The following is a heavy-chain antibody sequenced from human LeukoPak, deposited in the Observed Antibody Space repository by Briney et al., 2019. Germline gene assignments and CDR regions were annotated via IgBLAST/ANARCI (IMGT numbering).Heavy chain of an antibody. CDR1: GYSFTSYW. Sequence: GESLKISCKGSGYSFTSYWIGWVRQMPGKGLEWMGIIYPNDSDTRYSPSFQGQVTISADKSISTAYLQWSGLKASDTAMYYCAKQPTSMVRGIIITDYYFDYWGQGTLVTVSS. D-gene: IGHD3-10*01. CDR3: AKQPTSMVRGIIITDYYFDY. CDR2: IYPNDSDT. J-gene: IGHJ4*02. V-gene: IGHV5-51*01.